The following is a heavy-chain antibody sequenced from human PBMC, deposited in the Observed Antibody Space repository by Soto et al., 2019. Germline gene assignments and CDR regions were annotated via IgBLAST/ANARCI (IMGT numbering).Heavy chain of an antibody. CDR3: ARGGGRGDGADTAMVTVPFYYYGMDV. V-gene: IGHV1-2*04. D-gene: IGHD5-18*01. CDR1: GYTFTGYY. Sequence: ASVKVSCKASGYTFTGYYMHWVRQAPGQGLEWMGWINPNSGGTNYAQKFQGWVTMTRDTSISTAYMELSRLRSDDTAVYYCARGGGRGDGADTAMVTVPFYYYGMDVWGQGTTVTVYS. CDR2: INPNSGGT. J-gene: IGHJ6*02.